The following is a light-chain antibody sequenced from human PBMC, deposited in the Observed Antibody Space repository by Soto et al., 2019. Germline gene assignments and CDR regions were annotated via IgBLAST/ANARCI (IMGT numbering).Light chain of an antibody. CDR3: SLYTSNFPYV. CDR1: SSDVGSYNR. CDR2: EVS. J-gene: IGLJ1*01. Sequence: QSALTQPPSVSGSPGQSVTISCTGTSSDVGSYNRVSWYQQPPGTAPKLMIYEVSNRPSGVPDRFSGSKSGNTASLTISGLQAEDEADYYCSLYTSNFPYVFGTGTKVTVL. V-gene: IGLV2-18*01.